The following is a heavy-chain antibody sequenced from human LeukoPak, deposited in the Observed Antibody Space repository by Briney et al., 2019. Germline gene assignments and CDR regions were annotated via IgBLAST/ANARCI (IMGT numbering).Heavy chain of an antibody. CDR2: IYSGGST. V-gene: IGHV3-66*01. D-gene: IGHD4-17*01. CDR3: ARLRWSIGMDV. CDR1: GFTVSSNY. J-gene: IGHJ6*02. Sequence: GGSLRLSCAACGFTVSSNYMNLVRQAPGKGLEWVSIIYSGGSTYYADSVKGRFTISRDNSKNTLYLQMNSLRAEDTAVYYCARLRWSIGMDVWGQGTTVTVSS.